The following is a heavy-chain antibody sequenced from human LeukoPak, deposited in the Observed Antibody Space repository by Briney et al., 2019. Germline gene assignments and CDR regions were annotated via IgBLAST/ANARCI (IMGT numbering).Heavy chain of an antibody. Sequence: GGSLRLSCAASGFTFSSYGMSWVRQAPGKGREWVSAISGSGSTYHADSVKGRFTISGDVFKNTLYLQMNSLRAEDTAVYYCARVYYDIGPYYYYYMDVWGKGTTVTISS. CDR2: ISGSGST. D-gene: IGHD3-9*01. CDR3: ARVYYDIGPYYYYYMDV. J-gene: IGHJ6*03. CDR1: GFTFSSYG. V-gene: IGHV3-23*01.